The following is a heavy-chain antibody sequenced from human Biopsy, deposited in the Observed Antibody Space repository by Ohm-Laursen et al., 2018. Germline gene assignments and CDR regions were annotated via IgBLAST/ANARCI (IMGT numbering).Heavy chain of an antibody. J-gene: IGHJ4*02. D-gene: IGHD3-3*01. CDR3: ARLSTLFGVADFTDD. V-gene: IGHV4-59*08. CDR2: ISNSGTT. Sequence: SETLSLTCTLPAASVRSHFLTWIPQPPGQGLQWIGSISNSGTTKSSPSLKSRVNISLHTSKNQLSLKLTSVTAADTAVYYCARLSTLFGVADFTDDWGQGTLVTVSS. CDR1: AASVRSHF.